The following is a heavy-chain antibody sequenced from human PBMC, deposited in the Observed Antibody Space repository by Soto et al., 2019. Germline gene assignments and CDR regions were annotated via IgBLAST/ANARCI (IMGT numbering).Heavy chain of an antibody. J-gene: IGHJ4*02. D-gene: IGHD3-16*01. CDR2: ISGFNGNT. V-gene: IGHV1-18*01. CDR3: ARIGVSYGYESPDFDS. Sequence: QVQLVQSGAEVKKPGASVKVSCKASGYTFNFYGITWVRQAPGQGLEWMGWISGFNGNTNYAADLQGRVTMTTDTSTSTAYMELRGLRSDDTAVYYCARIGVSYGYESPDFDSWGQGTLVTVSS. CDR1: GYTFNFYG.